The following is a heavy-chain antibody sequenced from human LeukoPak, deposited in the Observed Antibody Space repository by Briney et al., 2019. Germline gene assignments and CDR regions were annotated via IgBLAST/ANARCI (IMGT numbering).Heavy chain of an antibody. CDR2: ISPYDGDT. J-gene: IGHJ4*02. D-gene: IGHD3-16*01. CDR1: GYTFSSYK. Sequence: ASVKVSCKTSGYTFSSYKISWVRQAPGQGLDWMGWISPYDGDTNYAHNLQGRVTMTADTSTRTAYMELRSLRSDDTAVYYCAREGQEKLGPINLYLGFDYWGQGSLVTVYS. V-gene: IGHV1-18*01. CDR3: AREGQEKLGPINLYLGFDY.